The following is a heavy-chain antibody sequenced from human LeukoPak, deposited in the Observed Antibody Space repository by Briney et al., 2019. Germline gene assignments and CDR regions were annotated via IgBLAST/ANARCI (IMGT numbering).Heavy chain of an antibody. D-gene: IGHD3-22*01. V-gene: IGHV3-7*01. Sequence: PGGSLRLSCAASGFTFSNYWMSWVRQAPGKGLEWVANIKQDGSEKYYVNSVKGRFTISRDNAKNSLYLQMNSLRAEGTAVYYCAREFDYDSRYFYYWGQGTLVTVSS. J-gene: IGHJ4*02. CDR2: IKQDGSEK. CDR1: GFTFSNYW. CDR3: AREFDYDSRYFYY.